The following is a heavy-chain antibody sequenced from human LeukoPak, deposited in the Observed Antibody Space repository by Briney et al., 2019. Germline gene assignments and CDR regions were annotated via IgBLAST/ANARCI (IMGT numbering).Heavy chain of an antibody. V-gene: IGHV3-21*01. Sequence: GGSLRLSCAASGFTFNSYSMNWVRQAPGKGLEWVSSISSSSSYIYYADSVKGRFTVSRDNAKNSLYLQMNSLRAEDTAVYYCARDTTDYDSSGDNWFDPWGQGTLVTVSS. CDR3: ARDTTDYDSSGDNWFDP. CDR1: GFTFNSYS. D-gene: IGHD3-22*01. CDR2: ISSSSSYI. J-gene: IGHJ5*02.